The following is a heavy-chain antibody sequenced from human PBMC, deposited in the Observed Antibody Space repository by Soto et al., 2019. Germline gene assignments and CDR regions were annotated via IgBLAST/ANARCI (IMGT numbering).Heavy chain of an antibody. CDR1: GGSISSYY. CDR2: SYYTGST. D-gene: IGHD1-26*01. CDR3: ARRGGYTVDY. J-gene: IGHJ4*02. Sequence: QVQLQESCPGLVKPSATLSLTCTVSGGSISSYYWSWIRQPPGKGLEWIGYSYYTGSTNYNPLLKSRVTISVDTSKNQFSLKPSSVTTADTAVYYCARRGGYTVDYWGQGTLVSVSS. V-gene: IGHV4-59*08.